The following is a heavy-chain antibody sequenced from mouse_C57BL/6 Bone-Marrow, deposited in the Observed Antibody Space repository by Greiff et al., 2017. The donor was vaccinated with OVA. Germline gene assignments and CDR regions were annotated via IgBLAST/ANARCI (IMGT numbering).Heavy chain of an antibody. CDR2: IDPSDSYT. V-gene: IGHV1-69*01. J-gene: IGHJ3*01. D-gene: IGHD3-2*02. Sequence: QVQLQQPGAELVMPGASVKLSCKASGYTFTSYWMHWVKQRPGQGLEWIGEIDPSDSYTNYNQKFKGKSTLTVDKSSSTADMQLISLTSEDSAVYYCAIKSASSGYVLFAYWGQGTLVTVSA. CDR1: GYTFTSYW. CDR3: AIKSASSGYVLFAY.